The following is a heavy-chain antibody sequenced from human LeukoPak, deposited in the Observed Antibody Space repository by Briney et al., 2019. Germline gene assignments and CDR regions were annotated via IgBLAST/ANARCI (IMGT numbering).Heavy chain of an antibody. Sequence: SETLSLTCDVYGGSFRGYYWSWIRQPPGKGLEGIGEINRSGSTNYNPSLKSRVTISVDTSKNQFSLKVNSVIAADTAVYYCARGDVDPYVFDIWGQGTMVTISS. V-gene: IGHV4-34*01. J-gene: IGHJ3*02. CDR1: GGSFRGYY. CDR2: INRSGST. D-gene: IGHD3-10*02. CDR3: ARGDVDPYVFDI.